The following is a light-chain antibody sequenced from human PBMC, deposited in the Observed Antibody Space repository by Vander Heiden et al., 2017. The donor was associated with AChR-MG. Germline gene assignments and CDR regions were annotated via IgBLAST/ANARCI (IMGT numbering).Light chain of an antibody. J-gene: IGKJ2*01. CDR3: QQYSNWPYT. CDR2: GAS. Sequence: EIVMTQSPATLSVSPGERATLPCRASQSVSSNLAWYQQKPGQAPRLLIYGASTRATGIPARFSGSGSGTEFTLTISSLQSEDFAVYYCQQYSNWPYTFGQGTKLEIK. V-gene: IGKV3-15*01. CDR1: QSVSSN.